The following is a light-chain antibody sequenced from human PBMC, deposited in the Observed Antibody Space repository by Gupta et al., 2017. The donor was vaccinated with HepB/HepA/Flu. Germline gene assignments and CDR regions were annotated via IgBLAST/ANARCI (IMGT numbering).Light chain of an antibody. CDR1: QNINNH. CDR3: QHKGSASRT. Sequence: MHITQSPASLSASIGDRVTITCRTSQNINNHLNSYQHKPGKAPSRLIYGASNLHSGVPARFRCSGSGTDCTLTIRTLQPEDFVTYHCQHKGSASRTFGHGTTVDVK. J-gene: IGKJ3*01. CDR2: GAS. V-gene: IGKV1-6*01.